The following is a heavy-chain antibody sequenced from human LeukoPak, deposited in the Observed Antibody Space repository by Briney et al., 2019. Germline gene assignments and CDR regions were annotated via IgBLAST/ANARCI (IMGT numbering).Heavy chain of an antibody. J-gene: IGHJ4*02. Sequence: SETLSLTCTVSGGSISSSSYYWGCIRQPPGMGLEWIGSIYYSGSTYYNPSLKSRVTISVDTSKNQFSLKLSSVTAADTAVYYCARQYYYDSSGYDYWGQGTLVTVSS. CDR1: GGSISSSSYY. D-gene: IGHD3-22*01. CDR2: IYYSGST. CDR3: ARQYYYDSSGYDY. V-gene: IGHV4-39*01.